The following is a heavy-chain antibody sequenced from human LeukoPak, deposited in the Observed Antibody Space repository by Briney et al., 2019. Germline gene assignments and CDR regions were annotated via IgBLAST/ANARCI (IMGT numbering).Heavy chain of an antibody. V-gene: IGHV4-39*01. CDR3: ARHQLIDWSPAVDY. Sequence: SEALSLTCAVYGGSFSGYYWAWIRQPPGKGLEWIGSIYYSGSTYYNPSLKSRVTISVDTSRNQFSLRLSSVTAADTAVYYCARHQLIDWSPAVDYWGQGTLVTVSS. CDR2: IYYSGST. D-gene: IGHD3-9*01. CDR1: GGSFSGYY. J-gene: IGHJ4*02.